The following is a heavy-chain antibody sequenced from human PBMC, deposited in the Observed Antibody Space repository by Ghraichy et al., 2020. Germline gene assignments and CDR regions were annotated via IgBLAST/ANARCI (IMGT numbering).Heavy chain of an antibody. CDR3: ARDIVGDTAY. J-gene: IGHJ4*02. V-gene: IGHV3-30*01. CDR2: ISYDGNSK. D-gene: IGHD1-26*01. Sequence: LSLTCAASGFTFRTYTMHWVRRAPGKGLEWVATISYDGNSKYYADSVKGRFTISRDNSKNTLDLQMNNLRTEDTAVYYCARDIVGDTAYWGQGTLVTVSS. CDR1: GFTFRTYT.